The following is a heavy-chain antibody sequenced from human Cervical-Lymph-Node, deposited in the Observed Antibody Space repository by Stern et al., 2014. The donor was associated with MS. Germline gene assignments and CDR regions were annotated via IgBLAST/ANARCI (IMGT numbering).Heavy chain of an antibody. CDR1: GGTFSTQA. CDR2: IIPIFGTP. V-gene: IGHV1-69*01. D-gene: IGHD4-17*01. CDR3: ATPSTVTVGGMDV. J-gene: IGHJ6*02. Sequence: QVQLVQSGAEVKKPGSSVKVSCRASGGTFSTQAINWVRQAPGQWLEWVGGIIPIFGTPNYAQKVQDRVTITAEASTSTAYMDLSSLRSEDTAVYYCATPSTVTVGGMDVWGQGTTVTVSS.